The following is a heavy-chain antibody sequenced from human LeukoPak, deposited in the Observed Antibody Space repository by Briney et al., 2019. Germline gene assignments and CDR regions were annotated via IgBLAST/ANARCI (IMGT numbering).Heavy chain of an antibody. CDR3: ARDSYYYGSGIDY. V-gene: IGHV4-34*01. D-gene: IGHD3-10*01. Sequence: SETLSLTCAVYGGAFSGYYWSWIRQPPGKGLEWTGEINHSGSTNYNPSLKSRVTISVDTSQNQFSLNLNSVTAADTAVYYCARDSYYYGSGIDYWGQGTLVTVSS. CDR1: GGAFSGYY. CDR2: INHSGST. J-gene: IGHJ4*02.